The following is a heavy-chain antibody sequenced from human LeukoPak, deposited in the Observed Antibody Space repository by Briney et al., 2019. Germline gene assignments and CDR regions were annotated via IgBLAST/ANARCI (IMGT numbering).Heavy chain of an antibody. Sequence: ASVKVSCKASGYTFTSYYMHWVRQATGQGLEWMGWMNPNSGNTGYAQKFQGRVTITRNTSISTAYMELSSLRSEDTAVYYCATRKLGNDYWGQGTLVTVSS. V-gene: IGHV1-8*03. J-gene: IGHJ4*02. D-gene: IGHD7-27*01. CDR1: GYTFTSYY. CDR2: MNPNSGNT. CDR3: ATRKLGNDY.